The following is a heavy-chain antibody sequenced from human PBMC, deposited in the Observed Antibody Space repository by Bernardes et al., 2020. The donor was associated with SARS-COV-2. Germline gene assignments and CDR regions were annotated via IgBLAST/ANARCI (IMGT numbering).Heavy chain of an antibody. CDR3: AKDPGSGSSNYDYYGMDV. Sequence: GGSLRLSCAASGFTFSAYAMSWGRQVPGKGLEWVSSISASGGSTFYADSVRGRFTISRGNSKNTVYLQMNNLRVDDTALYYCAKDPGSGSSNYDYYGMDVWGQGTMVTVSS. CDR2: ISASGGST. D-gene: IGHD3-10*01. CDR1: GFTFSAYA. J-gene: IGHJ6*02. V-gene: IGHV3-23*01.